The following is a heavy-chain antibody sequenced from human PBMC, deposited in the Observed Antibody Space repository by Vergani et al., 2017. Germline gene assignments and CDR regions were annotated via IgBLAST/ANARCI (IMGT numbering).Heavy chain of an antibody. Sequence: QFQLVQSGAEVKKPGSSGKVSCKASGGTFSSYALNWVRQAPGQGLEGMGSIIPSLATTIYAQKFQGRVTITADESTSTAYMELSSLKSEDTAVFYCARATCSGGSCYRGFEYWGQGSLITVSS. J-gene: IGHJ4*02. CDR1: GGTFSSYA. CDR2: IIPSLATT. V-gene: IGHV1-69*11. D-gene: IGHD2-15*01. CDR3: ARATCSGGSCYRGFEY.